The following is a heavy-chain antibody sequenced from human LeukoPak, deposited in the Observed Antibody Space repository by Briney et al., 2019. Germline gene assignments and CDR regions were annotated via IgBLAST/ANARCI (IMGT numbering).Heavy chain of an antibody. V-gene: IGHV4-59*12. CDR1: GGSISSYY. CDR2: IYHSGST. Sequence: SETLSLTCTVSGGSISSYYWSWIRQPPGKGLEWIGEIYHSGSTNYNPSLKSRVTISVDKSKNQFSLKLSSVTAADTAVYYCARDSGSGSYYKNAFDIWGQGTMVTVSS. CDR3: ARDSGSGSYYKNAFDI. J-gene: IGHJ3*02. D-gene: IGHD3-10*01.